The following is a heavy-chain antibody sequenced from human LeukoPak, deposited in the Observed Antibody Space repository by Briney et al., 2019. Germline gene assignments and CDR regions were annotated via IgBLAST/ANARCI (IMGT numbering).Heavy chain of an antibody. Sequence: SGTLSLTCAVSGGSITTTNWWSWVRQPPGKGLEWIGEVHLNGATNYHPSLESRFSMSIDKSNNHLSLEVTSVTAADTAMYYCTRESGAFSPFGFWGQGTLVTVSS. CDR2: VHLNGAT. V-gene: IGHV4-4*02. D-gene: IGHD1-26*01. CDR1: GGSITTTNW. CDR3: TRESGAFSPFGF. J-gene: IGHJ4*02.